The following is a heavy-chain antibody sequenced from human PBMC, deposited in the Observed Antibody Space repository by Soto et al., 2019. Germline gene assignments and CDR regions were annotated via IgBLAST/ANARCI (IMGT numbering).Heavy chain of an antibody. CDR2: ISYDGSNK. J-gene: IGHJ6*02. CDR3: AKDLLVTIPYYYGMDV. CDR1: GFTFSSYG. D-gene: IGHD3-3*01. Sequence: PGGSLRLSCAASGFTFSSYGMHWVRQAPGKGLEWVAVISYDGSNKYYADSVKGRFTISRDNSKNMLYLQMNSLRAEDTAVYYCAKDLLVTIPYYYGMDVWGQGTTVTVSS. V-gene: IGHV3-30*18.